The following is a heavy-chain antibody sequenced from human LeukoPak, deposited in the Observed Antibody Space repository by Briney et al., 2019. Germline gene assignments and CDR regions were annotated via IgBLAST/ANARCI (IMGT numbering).Heavy chain of an antibody. CDR2: IYYSGST. D-gene: IGHD4-17*01. V-gene: IGHV4-59*01. CDR3: ARVPMYGDSYYYGMDV. J-gene: IGHJ6*02. Sequence: PSETLSLTCTVSGGSISSYYWSWIRQPPGKGLEWIGYIYYSGSTNYNPSLKSRVTISVDTSKNQFSLKLSSVTAADTAVYYCARVPMYGDSYYYGMDVWGQGTPVTVSS. CDR1: GGSISSYY.